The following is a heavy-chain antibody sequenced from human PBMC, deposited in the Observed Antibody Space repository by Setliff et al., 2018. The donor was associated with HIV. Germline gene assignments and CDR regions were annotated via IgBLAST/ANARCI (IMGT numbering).Heavy chain of an antibody. D-gene: IGHD6-19*01. V-gene: IGHV3-23*01. Sequence: GGSLRLSCTASGFTFSRHAMTWVRQAPGKGLEWVSTIPSNSEYTIYADSVKGRFTISRHNSKNTLYLQMDSLRSEDTAVYYCATCSGPLDYWGQGTLVTVSS. CDR2: IPSNSEYT. J-gene: IGHJ4*02. CDR3: ATCSGPLDY. CDR1: GFTFSRHA.